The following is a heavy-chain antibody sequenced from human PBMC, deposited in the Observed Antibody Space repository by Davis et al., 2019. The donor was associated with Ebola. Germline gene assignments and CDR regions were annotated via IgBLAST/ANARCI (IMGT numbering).Heavy chain of an antibody. CDR3: ARDIAVAGTYYYGMDV. CDR2: ISGSGGST. CDR1: GFTFTSYA. V-gene: IGHV3-23*01. Sequence: GGSLRLSCAASGFTFTSYAMSWVRQAPGKGLEWVSAISGSGGSTYYADSVKGRFTISRDNSKNTLYLQMNSLRAEDTAVYYCARDIAVAGTYYYGMDVWGQGTTVTVSS. D-gene: IGHD6-19*01. J-gene: IGHJ6*02.